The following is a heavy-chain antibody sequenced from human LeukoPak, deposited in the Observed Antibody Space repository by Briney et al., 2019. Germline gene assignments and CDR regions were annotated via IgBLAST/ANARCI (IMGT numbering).Heavy chain of an antibody. Sequence: PGGSLRLSCAASGFTFSSYAMSWVRQAPGKGLEWVANIKQDGSEKYYVDSVKGRFTISRDNAKNSLYLQMNSLRAEDTAVYYCARGVVVPAAIRGYYYYYGMDVWGQGTTVTVSS. CDR3: ARGVVVPAAIRGYYYYYGMDV. J-gene: IGHJ6*02. V-gene: IGHV3-7*01. CDR2: IKQDGSEK. CDR1: GFTFSSYA. D-gene: IGHD2-2*02.